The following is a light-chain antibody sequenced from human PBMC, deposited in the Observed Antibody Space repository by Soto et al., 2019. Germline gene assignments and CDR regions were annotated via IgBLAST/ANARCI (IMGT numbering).Light chain of an antibody. Sequence: EIVLTQSPATLSLSPGARATLSCRASQSVTNLLAWYQQKPGQAPRLLIYDASNRATGIPARFSGSGSGTDFTLTISSLEPEDFAVYYCQQRSNWPLTFGGGTKVEIK. J-gene: IGKJ4*01. CDR1: QSVTNL. CDR3: QQRSNWPLT. V-gene: IGKV3-11*01. CDR2: DAS.